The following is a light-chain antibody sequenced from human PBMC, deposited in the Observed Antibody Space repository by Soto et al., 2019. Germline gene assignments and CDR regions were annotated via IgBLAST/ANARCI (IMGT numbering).Light chain of an antibody. CDR3: QQRSDWIT. Sequence: EIVLTQSPATLSLSPGERATLSCRASQSVSNSLAWFQQKPGQAPRLLIYDASNRATGIPARFSGSGSGTDFTLTISSLEPEDFAVYYCQQRSDWITFGQGTRLDI. CDR1: QSVSNS. CDR2: DAS. J-gene: IGKJ5*01. V-gene: IGKV3-11*01.